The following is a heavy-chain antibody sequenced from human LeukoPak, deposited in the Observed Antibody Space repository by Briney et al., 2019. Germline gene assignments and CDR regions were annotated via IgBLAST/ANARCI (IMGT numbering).Heavy chain of an antibody. CDR1: GGSISSSSYY. J-gene: IGHJ3*02. V-gene: IGHV4-39*07. CDR3: ARAVVVVVAATTGDAFDI. Sequence: ETLSLTCTVSGGSISSSSYYWGWIRQPPGKGLEWIGSIYYSGSTYYNPSLKSRVTISVDTSKNQFSLKLSSVTAADTAVYHCARAVVVVVAATTGDAFDIWGQGTMVTVSS. CDR2: IYYSGST. D-gene: IGHD2-15*01.